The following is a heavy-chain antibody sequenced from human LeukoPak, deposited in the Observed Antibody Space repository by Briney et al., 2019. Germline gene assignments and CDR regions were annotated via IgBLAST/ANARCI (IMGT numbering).Heavy chain of an antibody. CDR2: IDYSGST. CDR3: ARGGDYDILTGYYIPPYFDY. D-gene: IGHD3-9*01. V-gene: IGHV4-31*03. J-gene: IGHJ4*02. Sequence: SETLSLTCTVSGGSISSGGYYWSWIRQHPGKGLEWIGYIDYSGSTYYNPSLKSRVTISVDTSKNQFSLKLSSVTAADTAVYYCARGGDYDILTGYYIPPYFDYWGQGTLVTVSS. CDR1: GGSISSGGYY.